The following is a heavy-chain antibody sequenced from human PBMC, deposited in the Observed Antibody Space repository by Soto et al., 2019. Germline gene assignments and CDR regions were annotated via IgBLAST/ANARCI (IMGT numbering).Heavy chain of an antibody. CDR3: ARVRKGGNSADSDY. CDR1: GGSISSGGYS. D-gene: IGHD2-21*02. CDR2: IYHSGST. Sequence: SETLSLTCAVSGGSISSGGYSWSWIRQPPGKGLEWIGYIYHSGSTYYNPSLKSRVTISVDRSKNQFSLKLSSVTAADTAVYYCARVRKGGNSADSDYWGQGTLVTVSS. V-gene: IGHV4-30-2*01. J-gene: IGHJ4*02.